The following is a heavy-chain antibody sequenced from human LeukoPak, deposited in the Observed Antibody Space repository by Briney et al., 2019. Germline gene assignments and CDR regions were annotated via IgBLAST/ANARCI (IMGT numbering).Heavy chain of an antibody. D-gene: IGHD3-3*01. CDR3: ARDWDDFWSGYYTPKDYYGMDV. Sequence: GRSLRLSCAASGFTFSSYSMNWVRQAPGKGLEWVSYISSSSSTIYYADSVKGRFTISRDNAKNSLYLQMNSLRAEDTAVYYCARDWDDFWSGYYTPKDYYGMDVWGQGTTVTVSS. J-gene: IGHJ6*02. CDR2: ISSSSSTI. V-gene: IGHV3-48*01. CDR1: GFTFSSYS.